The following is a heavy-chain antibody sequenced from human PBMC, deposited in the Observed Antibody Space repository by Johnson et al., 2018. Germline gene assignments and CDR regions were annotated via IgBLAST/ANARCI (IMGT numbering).Heavy chain of an antibody. V-gene: IGHV3-48*04. D-gene: IGHD3-3*01. Sequence: EVQLVESGGGLVQPGGSLRLSCAASGFTFSSYSMNWVRQAPGKGLEWVSYISSSGSTIYYAESVKGRFTISREHPKNSLYLQRNSRRAEDTAVYYCARDRADYDFWTTDMDVWGKGTTVTVSS. J-gene: IGHJ6*03. CDR3: ARDRADYDFWTTDMDV. CDR1: GFTFSSYS. CDR2: ISSSGSTI.